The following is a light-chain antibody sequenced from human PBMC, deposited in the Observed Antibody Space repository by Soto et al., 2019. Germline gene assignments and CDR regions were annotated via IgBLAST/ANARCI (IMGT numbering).Light chain of an antibody. CDR2: EVS. CDR1: SSDVGSYNL. CDR3: CAYASSGTFNVE. Sequence: QSALTQPASVSGSPGQSITISCTGTSSDVGSYNLFSWYQQYPGKAPKLIIYEVSKRPSGVSTRFSGCKSGNTASLTISGLQAEDEADFYCCAYASSGTFNVEFGGGTKVTVL. J-gene: IGLJ2*01. V-gene: IGLV2-23*02.